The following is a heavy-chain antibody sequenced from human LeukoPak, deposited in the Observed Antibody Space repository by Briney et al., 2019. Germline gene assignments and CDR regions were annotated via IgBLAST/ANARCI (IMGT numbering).Heavy chain of an antibody. CDR2: INHSGST. J-gene: IGHJ1*01. D-gene: IGHD3-22*01. CDR3: ARGRLTKRITMIVVVPRHLQH. V-gene: IGHV4-34*01. CDR1: GGSFSGYY. Sequence: SETLSLTCAVYGGSFSGYYWSWIRQPPGKGLEWIGEINHSGSTNYNPSLKSRVTISVDTSKNQFSLKLSSVTAADTAVYYCARGRLTKRITMIVVVPRHLQHWGQGTLVTVSS.